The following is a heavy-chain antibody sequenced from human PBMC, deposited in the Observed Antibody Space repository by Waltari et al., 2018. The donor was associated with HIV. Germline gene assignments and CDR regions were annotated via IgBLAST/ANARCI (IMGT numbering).Heavy chain of an antibody. CDR3: AKDADGDYYFDY. CDR2: ISGSGGST. D-gene: IGHD4-17*01. Sequence: EVQLLASGGGLVQPGGSLRLHCAASGFTFTSSAMSLVRKAPGKGLEWVSAISGSGGSTYYADSVKGRFTISRDNSKNTLYLQMNSLRAEDTAVYYCAKDADGDYYFDYWGQGTLVTVSS. V-gene: IGHV3-23*01. CDR1: GFTFTSSA. J-gene: IGHJ4*02.